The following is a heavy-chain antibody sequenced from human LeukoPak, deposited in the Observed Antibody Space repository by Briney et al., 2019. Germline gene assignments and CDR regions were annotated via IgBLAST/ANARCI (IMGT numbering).Heavy chain of an antibody. D-gene: IGHD4-11*01. Sequence: SETLSLPCAVYRGSFSGYYWSWIRQPPGKGLEWIGEINHSGSTNYNPSLKSRVTISVDTSKNQFSLTLSSVTAADTAVYYCARLTGYSNYGRFDYWGQGTLVTVSS. J-gene: IGHJ4*02. CDR2: INHSGST. CDR3: ARLTGYSNYGRFDY. CDR1: RGSFSGYY. V-gene: IGHV4-34*01.